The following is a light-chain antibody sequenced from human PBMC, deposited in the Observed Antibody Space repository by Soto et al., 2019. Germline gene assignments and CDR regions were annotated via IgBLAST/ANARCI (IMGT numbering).Light chain of an antibody. CDR3: QQYDKWPPIT. V-gene: IGKV3-15*01. CDR1: QSVGAN. CDR2: GAS. J-gene: IGKJ5*01. Sequence: EIVMTQSPATRSASPGERGTLSCRASQSVGANLAWYQQKPGQAPRILIYGASTRATGIPARFSGSGSGTEFTLTISTLQSEDFAVYYCQQYDKWPPITCGQGTRLEIK.